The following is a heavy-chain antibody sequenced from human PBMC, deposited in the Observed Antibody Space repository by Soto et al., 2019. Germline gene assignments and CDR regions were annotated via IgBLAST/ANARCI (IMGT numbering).Heavy chain of an antibody. J-gene: IGHJ4*02. CDR2: ISGSGAST. V-gene: IGHV3-23*01. D-gene: IGHD1-26*01. Sequence: EVQLLESGGGLVQPGGSLRLSCAASGFTFSSYAMSWVRQAPGKGLEWVSGISGSGASTFYADSVKGRFTISRDNSQNTLFLQMNSLGAADTAVYYCAKAIVGATTGGDYWGQGTLVTVSS. CDR1: GFTFSSYA. CDR3: AKAIVGATTGGDY.